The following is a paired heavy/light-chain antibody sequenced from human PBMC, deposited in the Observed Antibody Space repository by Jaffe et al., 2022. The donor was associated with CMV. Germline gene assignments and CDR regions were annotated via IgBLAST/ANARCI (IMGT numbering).Light chain of an antibody. Sequence: EIVLTQSPGTLSLSPGERATLSCRASQSVSSSYLAWYQQKPGQAPRLLIYGASSRATGIPDRFSGSGSGTDFTLTISRLEPEDFAVYYCQQYGSSFWTFGQGTKVEIK. V-gene: IGKV3-20*01. CDR3: QQYGSSFWT. J-gene: IGKJ1*01. CDR1: QSVSSSY. CDR2: GAS.
Heavy chain of an antibody. V-gene: IGHV3-48*02. J-gene: IGHJ4*02. CDR2: ISSSSSTI. D-gene: IGHD3-22*01. CDR1: GFTFSSYS. Sequence: EVQLVESGGGLVQPGGSLRLSCAASGFTFSSYSMNWVRQAPGKGLEWVSYISSSSSTIYYADSVKGRFTISRDNAKNSLYLQMNSLRDEDTAVYYCARVGGQYYYDSSGYYFFDTFDYWGQGTLVTVSS. CDR3: ARVGGQYYYDSSGYYFFDTFDY.